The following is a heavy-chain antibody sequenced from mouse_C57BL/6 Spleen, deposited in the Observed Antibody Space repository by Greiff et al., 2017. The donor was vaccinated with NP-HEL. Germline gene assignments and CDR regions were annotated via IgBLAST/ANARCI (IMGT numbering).Heavy chain of an antibody. D-gene: IGHD2-3*01. J-gene: IGHJ1*03. Sequence: VQLQQSGPELVKPGASVKISCKASGYTFTDYYMNWVKQSHGKSLEWIGDINPNNGGTSYNQKFKGKATLTVDKSSSTAYMELRSLTSEDSAVYYCARSRDGYYYWYFDVWGTGTTVTVSS. V-gene: IGHV1-26*01. CDR2: INPNNGGT. CDR3: ARSRDGYYYWYFDV. CDR1: GYTFTDYY.